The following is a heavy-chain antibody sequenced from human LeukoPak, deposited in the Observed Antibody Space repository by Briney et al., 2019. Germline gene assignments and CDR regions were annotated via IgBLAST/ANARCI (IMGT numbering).Heavy chain of an antibody. J-gene: IGHJ6*03. CDR3: ARLYSRSYEYYMDV. Sequence: SETLSLTCTVSGGSISSYYWSWIRQPPGKGLEWIGYIYTSGSTKYNPSLKSRVTISVDTSKNQFSLKLSSVTAADTAVYYCARLYSRSYEYYMDVWGKGTPVTVSS. V-gene: IGHV4-4*09. CDR1: GGSISSYY. CDR2: IYTSGST. D-gene: IGHD6-6*01.